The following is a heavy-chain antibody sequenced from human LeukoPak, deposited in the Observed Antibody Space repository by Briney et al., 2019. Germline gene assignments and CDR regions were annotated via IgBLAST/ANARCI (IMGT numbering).Heavy chain of an antibody. V-gene: IGHV4-4*07. CDR1: GGSISSYY. J-gene: IGHJ5*02. CDR2: MYSSWST. D-gene: IGHD2/OR15-2a*01. CDR3: PREINSGYYFLEP. Sequence: SDTLSLTCTVSGGSISSYYWNWIRQPAGKGLDRIGRMYSSWSTSYNPSLKSRITMSIDTAKYQFSLNLNSVTAAATPGYYFPREINSGYYFLEPWGQGTLVTVS.